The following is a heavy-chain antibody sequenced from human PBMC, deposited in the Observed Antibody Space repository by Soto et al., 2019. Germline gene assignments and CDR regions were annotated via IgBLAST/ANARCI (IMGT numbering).Heavy chain of an antibody. Sequence: QVQLVQSGAEVKKPGSSVKVSCKASGGTFSSCAISWVRQAPGQGLEWMGGIIPISGTANYAQKFQGRVTITTDESTSAAYMEQSSLRSEDTAVYYCARSQGSSTSLEIYYYYYYGMDVWGKGTTVTVSS. CDR1: GGTFSSCA. CDR2: IIPISGTA. J-gene: IGHJ6*04. V-gene: IGHV1-69*01. CDR3: ARSQGSSTSLEIYYYYYYGMDV. D-gene: IGHD2-2*01.